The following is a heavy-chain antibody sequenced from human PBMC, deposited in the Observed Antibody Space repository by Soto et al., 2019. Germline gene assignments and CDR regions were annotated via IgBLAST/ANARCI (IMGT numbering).Heavy chain of an antibody. CDR2: ITSKKYGGTP. Sequence: GGSLRLSCITSGFAFGDFAMTWFRQAPGKGLEWVGFITSKKYGGTPQYAASVKGRFSISRDDSKSIAYLQMNNLKTDDTAVYFFSRLPPERYSASDSPSDVWGKGTTVTVSP. D-gene: IGHD5-12*01. J-gene: IGHJ6*04. CDR3: SRLPPERYSASDSPSDV. V-gene: IGHV3-49*03. CDR1: GFAFGDFA.